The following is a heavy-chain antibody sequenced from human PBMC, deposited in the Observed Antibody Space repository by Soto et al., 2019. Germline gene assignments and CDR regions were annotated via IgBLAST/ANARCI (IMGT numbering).Heavy chain of an antibody. V-gene: IGHV3-30*03. Sequence: QVQLMESGGGVVQPGRSLRLSCEASGFHFSTYGIHWVRQAPGKGLEWVAVTSSDGTYTHYADSVKGRFSISRDNDKNLVYLQMDSLRAEDTAVYYCARDPPLSVLVVVATDDFWGQGTLVTVSS. J-gene: IGHJ4*02. CDR2: TSSDGTYT. D-gene: IGHD2-21*01. CDR3: ARDPPLSVLVVVATDDF. CDR1: GFHFSTYG.